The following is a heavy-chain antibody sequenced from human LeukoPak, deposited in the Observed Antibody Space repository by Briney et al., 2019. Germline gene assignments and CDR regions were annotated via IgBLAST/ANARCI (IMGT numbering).Heavy chain of an antibody. J-gene: IGHJ4*02. Sequence: PGGFLRLSCAASGFTFSSYGMHWVRQAPGKGLEWVAVISYDGSNKYYADSVKGRFTISRDNSKNTLYLQMNSLRAEDTAVYYCAKDRSGSYSFDYWGQGTLVTVSS. CDR1: GFTFSSYG. CDR3: AKDRSGSYSFDY. CDR2: ISYDGSNK. D-gene: IGHD1-26*01. V-gene: IGHV3-30*18.